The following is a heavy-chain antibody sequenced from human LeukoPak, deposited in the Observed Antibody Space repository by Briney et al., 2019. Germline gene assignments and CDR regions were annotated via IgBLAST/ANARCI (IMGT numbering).Heavy chain of an antibody. CDR1: GGSISSYY. Sequence: PSETLSLTCTVSGGSISSYYWGWIRQPPGKGLEWIGSIYHSGSTYYNPSLKSRVTISVDTSKNQFSLKLSSVTAADTAVYYCARDARRGMVYGYWGQGTLVTVSS. CDR3: ARDARRGMVYGY. D-gene: IGHD2-8*01. V-gene: IGHV4-38-2*02. CDR2: IYHSGST. J-gene: IGHJ4*02.